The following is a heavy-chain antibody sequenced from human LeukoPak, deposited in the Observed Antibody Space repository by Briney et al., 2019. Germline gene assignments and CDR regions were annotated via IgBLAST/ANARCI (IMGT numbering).Heavy chain of an antibody. CDR3: ARGEEYYYDSSGYYTIDY. CDR1: GFTFSSYW. CDR2: INSDGSST. D-gene: IGHD3-22*01. J-gene: IGHJ4*02. Sequence: GGSLRLSCAASGFTFSSYWMHWVRQAPGEGLVWVSRINSDGSSTSYADSVKGRFTISRDNAKNTLYLQMNSLRAEDTAVYYCARGEEYYYDSSGYYTIDYWGQGTLVTVSS. V-gene: IGHV3-74*01.